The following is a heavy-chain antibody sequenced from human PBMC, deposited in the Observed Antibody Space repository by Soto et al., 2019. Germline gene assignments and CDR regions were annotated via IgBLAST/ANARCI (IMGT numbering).Heavy chain of an antibody. Sequence: QVQLQESGPGLVKPSETLSLTCTVSGGSISSYYWSWIRQPPGKGLEWIGYIYYSGSTNYNPSLKSPVTISVDTSKTQFSLTLRSVTAADTAVYFCARDKGSSSGAYYYYYMDVWGKWTSVTVSS. J-gene: IGHJ6*03. V-gene: IGHV4-59*01. CDR1: GGSISSYY. D-gene: IGHD2-8*02. CDR2: IYYSGST. CDR3: ARDKGSSSGAYYYYYMDV.